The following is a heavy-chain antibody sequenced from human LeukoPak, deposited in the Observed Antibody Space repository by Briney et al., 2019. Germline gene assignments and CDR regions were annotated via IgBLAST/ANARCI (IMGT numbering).Heavy chain of an antibody. J-gene: IGHJ4*02. CDR1: GFTFSSYG. Sequence: GGSLRLSCAASGFTFSSYGMHWVRQAPGKGLEWVAFIRYDGSNKYYADSVKGRFTISRDNSKNTLYLQMNSLRAEDTAVYYCARFYGSGSPSWGGSYFDYWGQGTLVTVSS. CDR2: IRYDGSNK. V-gene: IGHV3-30*02. D-gene: IGHD3-10*01. CDR3: ARFYGSGSPSWGGSYFDY.